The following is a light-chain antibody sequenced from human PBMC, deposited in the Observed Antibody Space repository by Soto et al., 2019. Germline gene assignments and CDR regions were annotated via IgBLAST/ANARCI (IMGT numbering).Light chain of an antibody. J-gene: IGLJ3*02. CDR3: SSFTSTTTWV. V-gene: IGLV2-14*01. CDR2: EVS. CDR1: SSDVGGYDY. Sequence: QSVLTQPASVSGSPGQSITISCTGTSSDVGGYDYVSWYQQHPAKTPKLIIFEVSNRPSGIPGRYSASKSGNTASLTISGLQAEDEAHYYCSSFTSTTTWVFGGGTKLTVL.